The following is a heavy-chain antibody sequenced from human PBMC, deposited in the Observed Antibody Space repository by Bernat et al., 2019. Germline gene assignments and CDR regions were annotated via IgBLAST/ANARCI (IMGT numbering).Heavy chain of an antibody. CDR3: VKTEGWLVSRPPFDY. CDR2: ISYDGRDK. CDR1: GFTFSSYG. D-gene: IGHD6-19*01. V-gene: IGHV3-30*18. Sequence: QVQLVESGGGVVQPGTSLRLSCAASGFTFSSYGMHWVRQAPGKGLEWVAPISYDGRDKYYVDSVKGRFTISRDNSKNTLYLQMNSLRDEDTAVYHCVKTEGWLVSRPPFDYWGQGTLVTVSS. J-gene: IGHJ4*02.